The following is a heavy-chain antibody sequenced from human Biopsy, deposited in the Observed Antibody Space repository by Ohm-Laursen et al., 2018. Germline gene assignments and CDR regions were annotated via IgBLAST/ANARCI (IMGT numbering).Heavy chain of an antibody. D-gene: IGHD7-27*01. CDR2: IYYSGST. J-gene: IGHJ6*02. CDR1: GGSISSYY. CDR3: ARLWGGYHFHCMDV. V-gene: IGHV4-59*08. Sequence: SETLSLTCTVSGGSISSYYWSWIWQPPGKGLECIGYIYYSGSTNYSPSLKSRVTMSVDTSKNHFSLKLSSVTAADTAVYYCARLWGGYHFHCMDVWGQGTTVTVSS.